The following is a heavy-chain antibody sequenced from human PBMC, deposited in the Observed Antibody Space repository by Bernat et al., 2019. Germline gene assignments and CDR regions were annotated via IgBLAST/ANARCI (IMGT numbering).Heavy chain of an antibody. CDR3: AISPLSSSSFVDY. CDR1: GFTFDDHG. CDR2: LNWSGGTT. D-gene: IGHD6-6*01. V-gene: IGHV3-20*04. Sequence: EVQLAESGGGVVRPGGSLRLSCAASGFTFDDHGMSWVRQAPGKGLEWVSGLNWSGGTTGYAHSVKGRFTISRDNAKNSLYLQMSSLRAEDTAFYYCAISPLSSSSFVDYWGQGTLVTVSS. J-gene: IGHJ4*02.